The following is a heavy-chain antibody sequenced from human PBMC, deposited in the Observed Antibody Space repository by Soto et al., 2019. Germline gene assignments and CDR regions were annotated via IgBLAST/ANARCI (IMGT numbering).Heavy chain of an antibody. CDR3: VRDDHTVTTSRFDY. CDR1: GFTFSSYA. J-gene: IGHJ4*02. D-gene: IGHD4-17*01. CDR2: ISYDGSNK. Sequence: QVQLMESGGGVVQPGRSLRLSCAASGFTFSSYAMHWVRQAPGKGLEWVAVISYDGSNKYYADSVKGRFTISRDNSKNTLYLQMNSLRAEDTAVYYCVRDDHTVTTSRFDYWGQGTLVTVSS. V-gene: IGHV3-30-3*01.